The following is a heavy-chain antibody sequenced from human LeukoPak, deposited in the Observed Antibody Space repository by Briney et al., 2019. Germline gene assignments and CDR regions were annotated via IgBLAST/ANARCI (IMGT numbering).Heavy chain of an antibody. CDR3: ARQGYNGYDSPFYFDY. CDR1: GGSISSSSYY. Sequence: SETLSLTCTVSGGSISSSSYYWGWIRQPPGKGLEWIGSIYYSGSTFYNPSLQSRVTISVDTSKNQFSLKLSSVTAADTAVYYCARQGYNGYDSPFYFDYWGQGTLVTVSS. D-gene: IGHD5-12*01. J-gene: IGHJ4*02. V-gene: IGHV4-39*01. CDR2: IYYSGST.